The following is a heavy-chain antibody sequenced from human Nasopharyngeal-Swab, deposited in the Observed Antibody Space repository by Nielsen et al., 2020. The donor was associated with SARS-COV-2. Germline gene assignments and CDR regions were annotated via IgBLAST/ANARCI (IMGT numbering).Heavy chain of an antibody. CDR2: ISSTGDYI. CDR1: GFTFTLYT. D-gene: IGHD6-19*01. CDR3: AKWGRNHHESSGYVY. J-gene: IGHJ4*02. Sequence: GESLKISCAASGFTFTLYTMNWVRQAPGKGLEWVSAISSTGDYIYYAASVKGRFTISRDNSQNMVYLQMDSLRVEDTAVYYCAKWGRNHHESSGYVYWGQGILVTVSS. V-gene: IGHV3-21*04.